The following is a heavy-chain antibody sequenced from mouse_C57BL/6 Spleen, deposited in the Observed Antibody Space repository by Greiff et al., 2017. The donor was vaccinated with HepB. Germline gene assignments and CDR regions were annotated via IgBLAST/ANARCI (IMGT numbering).Heavy chain of an antibody. CDR2: IYPGDGDT. Sequence: VKLMESGPELVKPGASVKISCKASGYAFSSSWMNWVKQRPGKGLEWIGRIYPGDGDTNYNGKFKGKDKLTADKPSSTAYMQLSSLTSEDSAVYFCARYGTDYAMDYWGQGTSVTVSS. CDR1: GYAFSSSW. CDR3: ARYGTDYAMDY. V-gene: IGHV1-82*01. D-gene: IGHD1-1*02. J-gene: IGHJ4*01.